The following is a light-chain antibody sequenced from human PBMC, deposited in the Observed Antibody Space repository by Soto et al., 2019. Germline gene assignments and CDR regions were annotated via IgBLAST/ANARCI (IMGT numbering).Light chain of an antibody. V-gene: IGLV2-14*01. CDR2: EVS. CDR3: SSYTSSSTLCV. J-gene: IGLJ1*01. CDR1: SSDVGGYNY. Sequence: QSVLTQPASVSGSPGQSITISCTGTSSDVGGYNYVSWYQQHPGKAPKLMLYEVSNRPSGISNRFSGSKSGNTASLTISGLQAEDEADYYCSSYTSSSTLCVFGTGIKLTVL.